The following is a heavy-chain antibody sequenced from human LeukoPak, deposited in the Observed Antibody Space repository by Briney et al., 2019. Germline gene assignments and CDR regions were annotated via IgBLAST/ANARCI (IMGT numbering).Heavy chain of an antibody. V-gene: IGHV4-61*01. CDR2: NYNSGST. D-gene: IGHD2-15*01. CDR1: GGSVSSGSFQ. CDR3: ARGSGIEAFDY. Sequence: SETLSLTCTVSGGSVSSGSFQWSRIRQPPGKGLEWIGFNYNSGSTKYNPSLMSRVTMSLDTSKSQFSLKLSSVTAAETAVYYCARGSGIEAFDYWGQGTLVTVSS. J-gene: IGHJ4*02.